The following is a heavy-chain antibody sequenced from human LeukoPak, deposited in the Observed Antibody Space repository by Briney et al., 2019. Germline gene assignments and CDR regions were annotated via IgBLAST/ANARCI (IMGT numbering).Heavy chain of an antibody. V-gene: IGHV4-4*07. D-gene: IGHD1-7*01. Sequence: TSEALFLTCTVSGGSTSGYYWSWIRQPAGKGLEWIGRIYTSGSTHYNPSLKSRVTMSVDTSKNQFSLKLSSVTAADTAVYYCARLITGTTTAFDIWGQGTMVTVSS. J-gene: IGHJ3*02. CDR3: ARLITGTTTAFDI. CDR1: GGSTSGYY. CDR2: IYTSGST.